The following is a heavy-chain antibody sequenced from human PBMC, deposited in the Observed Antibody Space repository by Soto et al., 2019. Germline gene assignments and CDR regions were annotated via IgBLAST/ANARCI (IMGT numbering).Heavy chain of an antibody. J-gene: IGHJ4*02. CDR2: ISSTTNYI. CDR3: ARESEDLTSNFDY. V-gene: IGHV3-21*06. CDR1: GFTFTRYS. Sequence: GGSLRLSCAASGFTFTRYSMNWVRQAPGKGLEWVSSISSTTNYIYYGDSMKGRFTISRDNAKNSLYLEMNSLRAEDTAVYYCARESEDLTSNFDYWGQVTLVTVSS.